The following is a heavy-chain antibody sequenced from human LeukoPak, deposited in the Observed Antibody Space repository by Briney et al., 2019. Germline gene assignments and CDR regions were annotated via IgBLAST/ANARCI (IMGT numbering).Heavy chain of an antibody. CDR3: AKAPVTTCRGAYCYPFDY. D-gene: IGHD2-21*01. V-gene: IGHV3-23*01. J-gene: IGHJ4*02. CDR1: GFTLSSYA. Sequence: GGSLRLSCAASGFTLSSYAMSWVRQAPGKGLEWFSAISDSGDTYHADSVKGRFTISRDSYKNTLFLQMNRLRPEGAAVYYCAKAPVTTCRGAYCYPFDYWGQGTLVTVSS. CDR2: ISDSGDT.